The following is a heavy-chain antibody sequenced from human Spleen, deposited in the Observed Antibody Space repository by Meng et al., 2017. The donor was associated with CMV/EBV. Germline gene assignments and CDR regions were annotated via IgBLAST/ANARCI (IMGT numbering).Heavy chain of an antibody. V-gene: IGHV3-11*01. CDR3: ARDPYAGLDY. CDR1: GFNFSDYF. J-gene: IGHJ4*02. CDR2: INGDGNSV. D-gene: IGHD2-8*01. Sequence: SCTASGFNFSDYFMIWIRQAPGKGLEWVSYINGDGNSVYHADSVKGRFAISRDNAKNSLYLQMHSLRAEDTAIYYCARDPYAGLDYWGQGALVTVSS.